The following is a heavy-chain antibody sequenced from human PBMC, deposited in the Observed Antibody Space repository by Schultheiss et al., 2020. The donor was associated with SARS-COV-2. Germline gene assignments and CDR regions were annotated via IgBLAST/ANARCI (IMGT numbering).Heavy chain of an antibody. CDR2: INSSGSTI. J-gene: IGHJ4*02. CDR3: AREGAGTEGFDY. D-gene: IGHD6-19*01. Sequence: GGSLRLSCAASGFTFSSYEMNWVRQAPGKGLEWVSYINSSGSTIYYADSVKGRFTISRDNAKNSLYLQMNSLRAEDTAVYYCAREGAGTEGFDYWGQGTLVTVSS. V-gene: IGHV3-48*03. CDR1: GFTFSSYE.